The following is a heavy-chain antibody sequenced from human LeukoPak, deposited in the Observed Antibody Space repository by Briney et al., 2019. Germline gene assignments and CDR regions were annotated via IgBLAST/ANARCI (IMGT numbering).Heavy chain of an antibody. J-gene: IGHJ6*02. CDR1: GFTFSSYS. CDR3: KKPSGLMDSSGYYFIGRRLPAYYYYYGMDV. D-gene: IGHD3-22*01. CDR2: ISSSSSYI. V-gene: IGHV3-21*03. Sequence: GGSLRLSCAASGFTFSSYSMNWVRQAPGKGLEWVSSISSSSSYIYYADSVKGRFTISRDNSKNTLHLQMNSLRAEDTAVYYCKKPSGLMDSSGYYFIGRRLPAYYYYYGMDVWGQGTTVTVSS.